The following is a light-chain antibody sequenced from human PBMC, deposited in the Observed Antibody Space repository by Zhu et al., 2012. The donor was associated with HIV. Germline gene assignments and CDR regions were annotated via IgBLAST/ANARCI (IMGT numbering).Light chain of an antibody. Sequence: SPRLLIHEASNRAPGIPDRFSGSGSGTDFTLTISRLEPEDFALYYCQRYGSSPRFGQGTKLEIK. J-gene: IGKJ2*03. CDR2: EAS. V-gene: IGKV3D-20*01. CDR3: QRYGSSPR.